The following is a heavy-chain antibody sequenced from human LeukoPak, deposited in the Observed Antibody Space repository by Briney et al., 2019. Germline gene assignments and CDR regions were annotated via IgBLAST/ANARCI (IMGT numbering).Heavy chain of an antibody. CDR3: ARERAYDFWNAFDI. V-gene: IGHV4-61*01. CDR1: GGSISSSSYY. J-gene: IGHJ3*02. Sequence: SETLSLTCIVSGGSISSSSYYWSWIRQPPGKGLEWIGYIYYSGSTNYNPSLKSRVTISVDTSKNQFSLKLSSVTAADTAVYYCARERAYDFWNAFDIWGQGTMVTVSS. D-gene: IGHD3-3*01. CDR2: IYYSGST.